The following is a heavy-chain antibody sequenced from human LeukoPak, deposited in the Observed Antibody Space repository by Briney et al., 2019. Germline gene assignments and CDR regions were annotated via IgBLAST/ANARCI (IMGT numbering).Heavy chain of an antibody. CDR1: GGSISSYY. CDR3: ARGYDFWSGPDY. CDR2: IYYSGST. V-gene: IGHV4-59*01. D-gene: IGHD3-3*01. Sequence: SETLSLTCTVSGGSISSYYWSWIRQPTRKGLGWIGYIYYSGSTNYNPSLKSRVTISVDTSKNQFSLKLSSVTAADTAVYYCARGYDFWSGPDYWGQGTLVTVSS. J-gene: IGHJ4*02.